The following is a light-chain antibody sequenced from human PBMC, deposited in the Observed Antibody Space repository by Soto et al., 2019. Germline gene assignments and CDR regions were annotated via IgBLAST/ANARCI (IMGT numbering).Light chain of an antibody. J-gene: IGLJ1*01. CDR2: YDT. CDR1: NIGSKS. Sequence: SYELTQPPSVSVAPGKTARITCGGDNIGSKSVHWYQQKPGQAPVLVIYYDTDRPSGIPERFSGSNSGHTATLTISRVEDGDEADYYCQVWDSSSDHYVFGTGTKVTVL. V-gene: IGLV3-21*04. CDR3: QVWDSSSDHYV.